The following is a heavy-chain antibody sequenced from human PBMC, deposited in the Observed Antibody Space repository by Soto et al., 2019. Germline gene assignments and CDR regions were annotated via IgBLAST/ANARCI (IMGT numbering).Heavy chain of an antibody. Sequence: PGESLKISCKGSGYSFSTYWIGWVRQMPGRGLEWMGINYPGDSDTRYSPSFQGQVTFSADKSISTAYLQWRSLKASDTAMYYCARVGPDIVGAHDYWGQGTLVTVSS. CDR1: GYSFSTYW. J-gene: IGHJ4*02. D-gene: IGHD1-26*01. CDR2: NYPGDSDT. V-gene: IGHV5-51*01. CDR3: ARVGPDIVGAHDY.